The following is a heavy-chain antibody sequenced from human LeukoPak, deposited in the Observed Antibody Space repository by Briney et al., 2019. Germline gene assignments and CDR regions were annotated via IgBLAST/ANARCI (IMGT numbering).Heavy chain of an antibody. CDR1: GGSISSYY. CDR2: IHYSGST. J-gene: IGHJ5*02. CDR3: ARAPRYCSGGSCYMFDP. Sequence: SETLSLTCTVSGGSISSYYWSWIRQPPGKGLECIGYIHYSGSTNYNPSLKSRVTISVDTSKNQFSLKLSSVTAADTAVYYCARAPRYCSGGSCYMFDPWGQGTLVTVSS. V-gene: IGHV4-59*01. D-gene: IGHD2-15*01.